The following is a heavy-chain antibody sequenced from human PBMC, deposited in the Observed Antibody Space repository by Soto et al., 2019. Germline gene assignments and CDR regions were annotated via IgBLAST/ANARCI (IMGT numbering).Heavy chain of an antibody. V-gene: IGHV4-34*01. CDR3: ARRGIQLWLAR. J-gene: IGHJ4*02. D-gene: IGHD5-18*01. CDR1: GGSFSGYY. Sequence: ASETLSLTCAVYGGSFSGYYWSWIRQPPGKGLEWIGEINHSGSTNYNPSLKSRVTISVDTSKNQFSLKLSSVTAADTAVYYCARRGIQLWLARWGQGTLVTVSS. CDR2: INHSGST.